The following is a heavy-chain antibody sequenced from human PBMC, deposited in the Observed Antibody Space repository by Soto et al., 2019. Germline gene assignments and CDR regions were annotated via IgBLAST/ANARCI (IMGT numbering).Heavy chain of an antibody. CDR2: ISGSGGST. Sequence: PGVSLRLSCAASGFTFSSYAMSWVRQAPGKGLEWVSAISGSGGSTYYADSVKGRFTISRDNSKNTLYLQMNSLRAEDTAVYYCARVRREYDNSGPVDYWGQGTLVTVSS. CDR1: GFTFSSYA. V-gene: IGHV3-23*01. J-gene: IGHJ4*02. CDR3: ARVRREYDNSGPVDY. D-gene: IGHD3-22*01.